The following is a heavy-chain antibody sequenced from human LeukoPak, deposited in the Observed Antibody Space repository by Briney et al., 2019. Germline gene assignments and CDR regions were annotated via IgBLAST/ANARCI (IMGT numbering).Heavy chain of an antibody. CDR2: IYSGGST. Sequence: GGSLRLSCAASGFTVSSNYMSWVRQAPGKGLERVSVIYSGGSTYYADSVKGRFTISRDNSKNTLYLQMNSLRAEDTAVYYCARDHPMITFGGVIRQGMDVWGQGTTVTVSS. CDR3: ARDHPMITFGGVIRQGMDV. J-gene: IGHJ6*02. D-gene: IGHD3-16*02. V-gene: IGHV3-53*01. CDR1: GFTVSSNY.